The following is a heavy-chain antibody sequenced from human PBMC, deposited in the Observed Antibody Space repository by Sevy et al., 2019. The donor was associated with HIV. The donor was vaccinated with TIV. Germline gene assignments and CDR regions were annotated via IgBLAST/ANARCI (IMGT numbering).Heavy chain of an antibody. CDR1: GFTFSDYY. D-gene: IGHD2-2*01. V-gene: IGHV3-11*04. Sequence: GGSLRLSCAASGFTFSDYYMSWIRQAPGKGLEWVSYISSSGSTIYYADSVKGRFTISRDNAKNSLYLQMNSLRAEDRAVYYCLSGSDIVVVPAARAYGMDVWGQGTTVTVSS. CDR2: ISSSGSTI. CDR3: LSGSDIVVVPAARAYGMDV. J-gene: IGHJ6*02.